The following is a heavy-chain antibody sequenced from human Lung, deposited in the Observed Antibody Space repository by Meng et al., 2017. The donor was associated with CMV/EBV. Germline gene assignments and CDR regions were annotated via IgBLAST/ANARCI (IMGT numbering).Heavy chain of an antibody. CDR3: TKGYSGIDVYAFDV. CDR2: VGNKVSRYST. V-gene: IGHV3-72*01. D-gene: IGHD1-26*01. CDR1: GFIFSDHY. J-gene: IGHJ3*01. Sequence: GGSLRLXXAGSGFIFSDHYIDWVRQAPGKGLQWVGRVGNKVSRYSTEFAASVTDRFSFSRDDSENSVYLQMHSLKIEDTAVYYCTKGYSGIDVYAFDVWGPGTKVTVSS.